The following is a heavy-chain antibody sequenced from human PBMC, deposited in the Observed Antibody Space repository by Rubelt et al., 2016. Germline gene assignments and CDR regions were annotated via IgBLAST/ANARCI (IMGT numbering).Heavy chain of an antibody. V-gene: IGHV1-18*01. J-gene: IGHJ4*02. D-gene: IGHD4-11*01. CDR3: ARNSYSNYALFFDY. CDR1: GYTFTSYG. CDR2: ISAYNGNT. Sequence: QVQLVQSGAEVKKPGASVKVSCKASGYTFTSYGISWVRQAPGQGLEWMGWISAYNGNTNVAQKSQGRVTMTTDTSTSTAYMELRSLRSDDPAVYYCARNSYSNYALFFDYWGQGTLVTVSS.